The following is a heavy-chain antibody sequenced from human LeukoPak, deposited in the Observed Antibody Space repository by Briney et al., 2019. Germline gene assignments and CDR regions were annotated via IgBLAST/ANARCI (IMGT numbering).Heavy chain of an antibody. CDR2: ISGSGGST. J-gene: IGHJ4*02. CDR3: AKVGGILTGYYTPFDC. V-gene: IGHV3-23*01. D-gene: IGHD3-9*01. Sequence: GGSLRLSCAASGFTFSSYAMSWVRQAPGKGLEWVSAISGSGGSTYYADSVKGRFTISRDNSKNTLYLQMNSLRAEDTAVYYCAKVGGILTGYYTPFDCWGQGTLVTVSS. CDR1: GFTFSSYA.